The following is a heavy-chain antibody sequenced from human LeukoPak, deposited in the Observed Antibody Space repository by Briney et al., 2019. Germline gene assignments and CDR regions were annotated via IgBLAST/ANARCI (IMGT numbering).Heavy chain of an antibody. J-gene: IGHJ4*02. CDR3: ARDYDSSGYPDY. CDR2: ISGSGGST. Sequence: GGSPRLSCAASGFTFSSYAMSWVRQAPGKGLEWVSAISGSGGSTYYADSVKGRFTISRDNSKNTLYLQMNSLRAEDTAVYYCARDYDSSGYPDYWGQGTLVTVSS. D-gene: IGHD3-22*01. CDR1: GFTFSSYA. V-gene: IGHV3-23*01.